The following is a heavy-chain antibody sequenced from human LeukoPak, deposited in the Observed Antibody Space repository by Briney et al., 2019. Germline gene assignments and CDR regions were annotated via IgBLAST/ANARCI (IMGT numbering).Heavy chain of an antibody. D-gene: IGHD2-8*01. CDR3: AKAIDCTNGVCYSDYYYYGMDV. Sequence: GGSLRLSCEASGFPFSSYAMSWVRQAPGKGLEGVSAISGSGGITYYADSVKGRFTISRDNSKNTLYLQMNSPRAEDTAVYYCAKAIDCTNGVCYSDYYYYGMDVWGQGTTVTVSS. V-gene: IGHV3-23*01. CDR1: GFPFSSYA. CDR2: ISGSGGIT. J-gene: IGHJ6*02.